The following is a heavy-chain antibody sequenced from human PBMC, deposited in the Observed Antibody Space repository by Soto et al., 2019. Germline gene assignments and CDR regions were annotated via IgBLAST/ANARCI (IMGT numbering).Heavy chain of an antibody. V-gene: IGHV5-51*01. CDR3: ARTAAAGKYYYGMDV. Sequence: GESLKISCKGSGYSFSSYWIGWGRQMPGKGLELMGIIYPGDSDTRYSPSFQGQVTISADKSISTAYPQWSSLKASDTAMYYCARTAAAGKYYYGMDVWGQGTTVTVSS. D-gene: IGHD6-13*01. J-gene: IGHJ6*02. CDR1: GYSFSSYW. CDR2: IYPGDSDT.